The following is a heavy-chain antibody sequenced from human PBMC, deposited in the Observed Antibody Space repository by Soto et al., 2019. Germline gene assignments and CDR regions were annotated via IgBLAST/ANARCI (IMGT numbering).Heavy chain of an antibody. D-gene: IGHD4-17*01. CDR3: AHRPYGDPDYGWFDP. CDR2: IYWDDDK. J-gene: IGHJ5*02. Sequence: QITLKESGPTLVKPTQTLTLTCTFSGFSLSTSGVGVGWIRQPPGKALEWLALIYWDDDKRYSPSLKSRLTITKDTSKNQVVLTMTNMDPADTATYYCAHRPYGDPDYGWFDPWGQGTLVTVSS. CDR1: GFSLSTSGVG. V-gene: IGHV2-5*02.